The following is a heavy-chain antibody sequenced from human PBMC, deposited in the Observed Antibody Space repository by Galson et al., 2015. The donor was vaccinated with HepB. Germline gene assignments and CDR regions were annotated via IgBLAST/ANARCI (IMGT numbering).Heavy chain of an antibody. Sequence: SLRLSCAASGFTVSSNYMSWVRQAPGKGLEWVSVIYSGGSTYYADSVKGRFTISRDNSKNTLYLQMNSLRAEDTAVYYCARDVLYYDYVWGSYRPGGWFDPWGQGTLVTVSS. CDR3: ARDVLYYDYVWGSYRPGGWFDP. J-gene: IGHJ5*02. CDR1: GFTVSSNY. CDR2: IYSGGST. D-gene: IGHD3-16*02. V-gene: IGHV3-66*01.